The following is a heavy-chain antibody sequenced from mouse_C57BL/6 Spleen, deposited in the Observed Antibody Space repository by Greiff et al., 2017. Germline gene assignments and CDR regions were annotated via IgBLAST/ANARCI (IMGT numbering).Heavy chain of an antibody. J-gene: IGHJ3*01. D-gene: IGHD4-1*01. CDR3: AIANWSFAY. CDR2: IHPSDSDT. V-gene: IGHV1-74*01. Sequence: QVQLQQSGAELVKPGASVKVSCKASGYTFTSYWMHWVKQRPGQGLEWIGRIHPSDSDTNYNQKFKGKATLTVDKSSSTAYMQLSSLTSEYSAVYYCAIANWSFAYWGQGTLVTVSA. CDR1: GYTFTSYW.